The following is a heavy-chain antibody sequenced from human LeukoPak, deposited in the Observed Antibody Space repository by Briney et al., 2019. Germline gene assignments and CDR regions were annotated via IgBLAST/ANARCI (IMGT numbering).Heavy chain of an antibody. J-gene: IGHJ5*02. CDR1: GDSISGSNYH. V-gene: IGHV4-39*07. Sequence: SETLSLTCTVSGDSISGSNYHWGWLRQPPGKGLEWLGTVHHTGRAFYNPSLRGRTTVSVDTSKNQFSLKLTSVTAADTAVYYCAREPDAWGQGTLVTVSS. CDR2: VHHTGRA. CDR3: AREPDA.